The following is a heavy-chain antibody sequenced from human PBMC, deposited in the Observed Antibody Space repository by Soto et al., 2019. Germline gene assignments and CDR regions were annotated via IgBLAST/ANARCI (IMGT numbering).Heavy chain of an antibody. CDR3: ARSLFMVAPDSEPFDY. CDR2: ISGGGNDR. D-gene: IGHD3-22*01. Sequence: VQLRESGGSLVQPGGSLTLSFAASGFPFSSYAMSWVRQTPEGGLEWVAAISGGGNDRYYADFVQGLFTFSRDNSSNILYLHMNSLRADDTAMYFCARSLFMVAPDSEPFDYWGQGTLVTVSS. V-gene: IGHV3-23*01. CDR1: GFPFSSYA. J-gene: IGHJ4*02.